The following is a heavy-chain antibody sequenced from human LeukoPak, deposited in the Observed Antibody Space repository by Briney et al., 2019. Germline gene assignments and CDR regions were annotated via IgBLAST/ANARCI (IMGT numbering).Heavy chain of an antibody. Sequence: PSETLSLTCTVSGGSISSSSYYWGWIRQHPGKGLEWIGSIYYSGSTHYNSSLKSRVTISVDTSKNQFSLKLSSVTAADTAVCYCASLRERSYYTRGFDYCGQGSLVTVSS. V-gene: IGHV4-39*01. D-gene: IGHD5-18*01. CDR2: IYYSGST. CDR3: ASLRERSYYTRGFDY. CDR1: GGSISSSSYY. J-gene: IGHJ4*02.